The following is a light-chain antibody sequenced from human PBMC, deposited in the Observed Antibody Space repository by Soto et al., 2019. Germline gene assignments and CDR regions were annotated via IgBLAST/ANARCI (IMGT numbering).Light chain of an antibody. CDR1: QTVRSDY. J-gene: IGKJ2*01. CDR2: GAS. V-gene: IGKV3-20*01. CDR3: QHYGNSLPYT. Sequence: EIVLMQSPGTLSLSPGERATLSCRASQTVRSDYLAWYQQKPGQSPRLIMYGASFRATGMQDRFSGSGSGTDFTLAISRLEPEDFAVYSCQHYGNSLPYTFGQGTKLEIK.